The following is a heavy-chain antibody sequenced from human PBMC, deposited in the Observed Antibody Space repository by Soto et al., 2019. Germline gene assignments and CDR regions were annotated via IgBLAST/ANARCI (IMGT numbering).Heavy chain of an antibody. CDR1: GFAVRHNY. CDR2: IYSGGDT. J-gene: IGHJ6*04. Sequence: ESGGGLVQPGGSLRLSCTASGFAVRHNYMTWVRQAPGKGLEWVSLIYSGGDTAYVDSVKGRFTISRHTSQNTLYLQMNSLRAEDTAVYYCARKTDSIPSGGDVWGKGTAVTVSS. CDR3: ARKTDSIPSGGDV. D-gene: IGHD3-10*01. V-gene: IGHV3-53*04.